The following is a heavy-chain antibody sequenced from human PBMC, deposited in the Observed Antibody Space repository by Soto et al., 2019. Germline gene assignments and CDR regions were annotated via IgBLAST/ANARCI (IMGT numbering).Heavy chain of an antibody. V-gene: IGHV3-30*04. CDR3: AREDCSGGTCYLPPFDN. D-gene: IGHD2-15*01. CDR1: GFTFSSYA. Sequence: QVQLVESGGGVVQPGGSLRLSCAAPGFTFSSYAMHWVRQAPGKGLEWLAIISHDGRNEFYAASVKGRFTISRDNSKNTLSLQMKSLRLEDTAVYYCAREDCSGGTCYLPPFDNWGQGTLVTVSS. CDR2: ISHDGRNE. J-gene: IGHJ4*02.